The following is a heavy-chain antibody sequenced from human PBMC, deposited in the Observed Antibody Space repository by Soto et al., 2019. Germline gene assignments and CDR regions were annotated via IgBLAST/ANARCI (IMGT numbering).Heavy chain of an antibody. Sequence: ASVKVSCKASGYTFTALYMNWVRQAPGQGLEWMGWVNPNTGLTRYAQKFQDRVTMTRDTSINTAYMELRGLTSDDTAVYYCARGEGYYAGPRYFQHWGQGTLVTVSS. CDR1: GYTFTALY. CDR3: ARGEGYYAGPRYFQH. J-gene: IGHJ1*01. V-gene: IGHV1-2*02. CDR2: VNPNTGLT. D-gene: IGHD3-10*01.